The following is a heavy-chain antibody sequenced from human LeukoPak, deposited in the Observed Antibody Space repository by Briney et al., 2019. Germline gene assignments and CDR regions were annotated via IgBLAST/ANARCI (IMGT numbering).Heavy chain of an antibody. Sequence: GGSPRLSCAASGFTFSSYGMHWVRQAPGKGLEWVAFIRYDGSNKYYADSVKGRFTISRDNSKNTLYLQMNSLRAEDTAVYYCAKQLAWFGELYYGMDVWGQGTTVTVSS. D-gene: IGHD3-10*01. CDR1: GFTFSSYG. CDR3: AKQLAWFGELYYGMDV. V-gene: IGHV3-30*02. CDR2: IRYDGSNK. J-gene: IGHJ6*02.